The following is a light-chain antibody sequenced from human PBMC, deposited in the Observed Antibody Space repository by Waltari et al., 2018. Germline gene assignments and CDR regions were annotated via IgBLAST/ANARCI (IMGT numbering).Light chain of an antibody. CDR3: GSFNRGTTFF. V-gene: IGLV2-18*02. CDR2: EVN. Sequence: QSVLTQPPSVSKSLGQSVTISCTGTSRDIGAYNGVSWYQQHSDTAPRLLIYEVNKRPSGVSNRFSGSKSGNTASLTISGLQAEDEADYYCGSFNRGTTFFFGGGTRLTVL. CDR1: SRDIGAYNG. J-gene: IGLJ7*01.